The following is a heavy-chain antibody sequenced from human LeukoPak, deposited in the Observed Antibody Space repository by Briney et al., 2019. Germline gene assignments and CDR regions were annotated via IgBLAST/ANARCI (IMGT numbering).Heavy chain of an antibody. CDR1: GYTFTSYG. CDR2: ISAYNGNT. J-gene: IGHJ5*02. Sequence: ASVKVSCKASGYTFTSYGISWVRQAPGQGLEWMGWISAYNGNTNYAQKLQGRVTMTTDTSTSTAYMELRSLRSDDTAVYYCARGQRITMVRGVQDWFDPWGQGTLVTVS. D-gene: IGHD3-10*01. V-gene: IGHV1-18*01. CDR3: ARGQRITMVRGVQDWFDP.